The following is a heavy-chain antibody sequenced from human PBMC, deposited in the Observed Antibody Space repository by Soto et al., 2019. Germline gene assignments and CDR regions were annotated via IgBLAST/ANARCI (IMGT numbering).Heavy chain of an antibody. CDR1: GFTFSSYG. Sequence: GGSLRLSCAASGFTFSSYGMHWVRQAPGKGLEWVAVISYDGSNKYYADSVKGRFTISRDNSKNTLYLQMNSLRAEDTAVYYCAKDCYDSSGYYYVGLSLCYWGQGTLVTVSS. D-gene: IGHD3-22*01. CDR3: AKDCYDSSGYYYVGLSLCY. J-gene: IGHJ4*02. CDR2: ISYDGSNK. V-gene: IGHV3-30*18.